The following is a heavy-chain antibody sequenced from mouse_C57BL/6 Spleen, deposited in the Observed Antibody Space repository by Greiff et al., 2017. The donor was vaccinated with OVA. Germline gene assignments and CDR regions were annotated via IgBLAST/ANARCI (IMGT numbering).Heavy chain of an antibody. CDR3: ARSLGLRPLYAMDY. Sequence: QVQLKQSGAELVKPGASVKISCKASGYAFSSYWMNWVKQRPGKGLEWIGQIYPGDGDTNYNGKFKGKATLTADKSSSTAYMQLSSLTSEDSAVYFCARSLGLRPLYAMDYWGQGTSVTVSS. CDR2: IYPGDGDT. D-gene: IGHD3-2*02. J-gene: IGHJ4*01. V-gene: IGHV1-80*01. CDR1: GYAFSSYW.